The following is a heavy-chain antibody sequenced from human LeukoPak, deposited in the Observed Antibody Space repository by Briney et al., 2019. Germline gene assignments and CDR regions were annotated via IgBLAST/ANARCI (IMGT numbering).Heavy chain of an antibody. CDR3: AKDGYYGSGTYPDY. V-gene: IGHV3-30*18. CDR1: GFTFSSYG. CDR2: ISYDGTNK. J-gene: IGHJ4*02. D-gene: IGHD3-10*01. Sequence: GTSLRLSCAASGFTFSSYGMNWVRQAPGKGLEWVAVISYDGTNKFYVDSLRGRFTISRDKSKNTLYLQMNSLRAEDTAVYYCAKDGYYGSGTYPDYWGQGTLVTVSS.